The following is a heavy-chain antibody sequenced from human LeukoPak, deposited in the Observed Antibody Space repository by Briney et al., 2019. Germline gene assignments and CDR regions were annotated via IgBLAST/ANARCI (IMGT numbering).Heavy chain of an antibody. CDR3: ATPYGSGSYDFDY. J-gene: IGHJ4*02. CDR1: GGSISSSSYY. D-gene: IGHD3-10*01. CDR2: IYYSGST. Sequence: SETLSLTCTVSGGSISSSSYYWGWIRQPPGKGLEWIGSIYYSGSTYYNPSLKSRVTISVDTSKNQFSLKLSSVTAADTAVYYCATPYGSGSYDFDYWGQGTLVTVSS. V-gene: IGHV4-39*01.